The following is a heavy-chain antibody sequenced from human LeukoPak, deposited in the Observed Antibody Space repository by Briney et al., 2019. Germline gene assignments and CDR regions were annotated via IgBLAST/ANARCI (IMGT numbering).Heavy chain of an antibody. CDR1: GFTFSSYA. CDR2: IGGSGGNT. J-gene: IGHJ4*02. Sequence: GGSLRLSCAASGFTFSSYAMNWVRQAPGKGLEWVSSIGGSGGNTYYADSVKGRFTIPRDNFKNTLYLQMNSLRAEDTAVYYCAKALGPGSNYFDYWGQGTLVTVSS. D-gene: IGHD3-16*01. V-gene: IGHV3-23*01. CDR3: AKALGPGSNYFDY.